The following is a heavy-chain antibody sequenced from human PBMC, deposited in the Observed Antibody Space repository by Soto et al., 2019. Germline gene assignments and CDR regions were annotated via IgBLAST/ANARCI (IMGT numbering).Heavy chain of an antibody. V-gene: IGHV2-5*01. CDR3: AHSNGGYEIIYFDF. CDR2: IYWNDDK. D-gene: IGHD5-12*01. J-gene: IGHJ4*02. Sequence: SGPTLVNPTQTLTLTCTFSGFSLTTAGVAVGWIRQPPGGALEWLALIYWNDDKRFSPSLKTRLTIAGDTSRNQVVLSLTNMDPGDTATYFCAHSNGGYEIIYFDFWGQGSPVIVSS. CDR1: GFSLTTAGVA.